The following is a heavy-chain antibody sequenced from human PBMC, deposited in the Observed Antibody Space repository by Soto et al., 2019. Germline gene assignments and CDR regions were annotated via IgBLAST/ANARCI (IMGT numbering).Heavy chain of an antibody. CDR1: GFTFSSYA. CDR2: ISYDGSNK. J-gene: IGHJ4*02. V-gene: IGHV3-30-3*01. CDR3: ARWGEGWLQSRKRGFDY. Sequence: HPGGSLRLSCAASGFTFSSYAMHWVRQAPGKGLEWVAVISYDGSNKYYADSVKGRFTISRDNSKNTLYLQMNSLRAEDTAVYYCARWGEGWLQSRKRGFDYWGQGTLVTVSS. D-gene: IGHD5-12*01.